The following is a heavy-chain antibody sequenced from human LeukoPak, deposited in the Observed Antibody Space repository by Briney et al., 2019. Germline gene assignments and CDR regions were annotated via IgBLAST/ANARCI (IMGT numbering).Heavy chain of an antibody. Sequence: ASVKVSCKASGYTFTSYGISWVRQAPGQGLDWMGWISAYNGNTNYAQKLQGRVTMTTDTSTSTAYMELRSLRSDDTAVYYCARDYVSVSYYYDSSGYYYEDYWGQGTLVTVSS. V-gene: IGHV1-18*01. CDR1: GYTFTSYG. J-gene: IGHJ4*02. CDR3: ARDYVSVSYYYDSSGYYYEDY. D-gene: IGHD3-22*01. CDR2: ISAYNGNT.